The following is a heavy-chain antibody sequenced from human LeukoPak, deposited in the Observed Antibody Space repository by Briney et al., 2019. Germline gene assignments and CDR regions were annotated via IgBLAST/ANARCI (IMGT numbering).Heavy chain of an antibody. CDR1: GYTFTSYD. V-gene: IGHV1-8*01. CDR3: ARQSYYDFWSGYFGEYNWFDP. Sequence: GASVKVSCKASGYTFTSYDINWVRQATGQGLEWMGWMNPNSGNTGYAQKFQGRVTMTRNTSISTAYMELSSLRSEDTAVYYCARQSYYDFWSGYFGEYNWFDPWGQGTLVTVSS. CDR2: MNPNSGNT. D-gene: IGHD3-3*01. J-gene: IGHJ5*02.